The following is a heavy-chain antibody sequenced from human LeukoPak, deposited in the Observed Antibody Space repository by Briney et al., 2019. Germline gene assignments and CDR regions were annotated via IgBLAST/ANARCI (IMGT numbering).Heavy chain of an antibody. CDR1: GASINSGSYY. J-gene: IGHJ4*02. CDR2: ISYSGST. Sequence: SETLSLTCTVSGASINSGSYYWSWIRQHPGKGLEWVGYISYSGSTFYNPSLESRVSISVDPSKNQFSLKLNSVTAADTAVYFCAAAIIRFARFDRWGRGTLVSVSS. V-gene: IGHV4-31*03. CDR3: AAAIIRFARFDR. D-gene: IGHD5-24*01.